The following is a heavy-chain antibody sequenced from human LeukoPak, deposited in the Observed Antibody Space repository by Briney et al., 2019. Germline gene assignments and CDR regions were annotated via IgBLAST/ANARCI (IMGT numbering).Heavy chain of an antibody. D-gene: IGHD1-26*01. CDR2: IRYDGSNK. CDR1: GFTFSSYG. V-gene: IGHV3-30*02. J-gene: IGHJ4*02. CDR3: AKDLIVGATRYFDY. Sequence: GGSLRLSCAASGFTFSSYGMHWVRQAPGKGLEWVAFIRYDGSNKYYADSVKGRFTISRDNSKNTLYLQMNSLRAEDTAVYYCAKDLIVGATRYFDYWGQGTLVTVSS.